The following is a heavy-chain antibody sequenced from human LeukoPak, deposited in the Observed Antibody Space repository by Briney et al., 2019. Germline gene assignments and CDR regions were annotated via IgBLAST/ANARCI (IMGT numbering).Heavy chain of an antibody. CDR2: IWYGGSNK. CDR1: GFTFSSYG. J-gene: IGHJ3*02. CDR3: AKSRIAARLDAFDI. V-gene: IGHV3-30*02. D-gene: IGHD6-6*01. Sequence: GGSLRLSCAASGFTFSSYGMHWVRQAPGKGLEWVAVIWYGGSNKYYADSVKGRFTISRDNSKNTLYLQMNSLRAEDTAVYYCAKSRIAARLDAFDIWGQGTMVTVSS.